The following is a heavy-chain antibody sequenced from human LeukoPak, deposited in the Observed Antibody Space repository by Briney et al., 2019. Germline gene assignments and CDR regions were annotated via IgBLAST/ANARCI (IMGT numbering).Heavy chain of an antibody. J-gene: IGHJ2*01. CDR3: ARVYVGNIVVVPAAIPIWYFDL. CDR1: GGSISSGGYY. V-gene: IGHV4-31*03. D-gene: IGHD2-2*02. Sequence: PSQTLSLTCTVSGGSISSGGYYWSWIRQHPGKGLEWIGYIYYSGSTYYNPSLKSRVTISVDTSKNQFSLKLSSVTAADTAVYYCARVYVGNIVVVPAAIPIWYFDLWGRGTLVTVSS. CDR2: IYYSGST.